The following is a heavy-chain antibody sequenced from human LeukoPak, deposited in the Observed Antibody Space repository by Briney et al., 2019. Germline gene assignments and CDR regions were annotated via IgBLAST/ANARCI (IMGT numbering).Heavy chain of an antibody. CDR2: IGGRGGGT. CDR1: GFTFSSYA. Sequence: PGGSLRLSCAASGFTFSSYAMSWVRQAPGKGLEWVSAIGGRGGGTYYADSVKGRFTISRDNSKNTLYLQMNSLRAEDTAVYYCAKDDYYDSSGYRVYFDYWGQGTLVTVSS. CDR3: AKDDYYDSSGYRVYFDY. V-gene: IGHV3-23*01. J-gene: IGHJ4*02. D-gene: IGHD3-22*01.